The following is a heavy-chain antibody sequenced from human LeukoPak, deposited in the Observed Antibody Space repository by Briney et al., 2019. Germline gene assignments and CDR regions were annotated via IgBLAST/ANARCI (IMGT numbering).Heavy chain of an antibody. V-gene: IGHV3-21*01. CDR3: ARALGNGYNYDY. J-gene: IGHJ4*02. CDR1: GFTFSTFT. CDR2: ISSSSSFI. Sequence: PGGSLRLSCAASGFTFSTFTMNWVRQAPGKGLEWVSSISSSSSFIYYADSVKGRFTISRDNAKNSLYLQMNSLRAEDTAVYYCARALGNGYNYDYWGQGTLVTVSS. D-gene: IGHD5-18*01.